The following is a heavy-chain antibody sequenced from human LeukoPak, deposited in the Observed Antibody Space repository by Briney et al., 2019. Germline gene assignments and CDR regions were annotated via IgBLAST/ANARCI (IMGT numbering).Heavy chain of an antibody. Sequence: WASVKVSCKASGYTFMYYGISWVRQAPGQGLEWMGWISIYNGNTNYAQKFQGRVTMTTDTSTSTAYMELRSLRSDDTAVYYCARRGGRPGIATAVDYFFNYYMDVWGTGTTVTVSS. J-gene: IGHJ6*03. CDR2: ISIYNGNT. V-gene: IGHV1-18*01. CDR1: GYTFMYYG. D-gene: IGHD6-13*01. CDR3: ARRGGRPGIATAVDYFFNYYMDV.